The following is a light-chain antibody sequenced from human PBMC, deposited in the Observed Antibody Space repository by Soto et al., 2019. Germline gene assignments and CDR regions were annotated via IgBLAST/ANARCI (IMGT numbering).Light chain of an antibody. CDR2: DVS. Sequence: QSALTQPASVSGSPGQSVTISCTGTSSDVGGYNYVSWYQQHPGKAPKLMICDVSDRPSGISNRFSGSKSGNTASLTISGLQAEDEGDYYCSSYTTSSTYVFGTGTKVTVL. V-gene: IGLV2-14*01. CDR3: SSYTTSSTYV. J-gene: IGLJ1*01. CDR1: SSDVGGYNY.